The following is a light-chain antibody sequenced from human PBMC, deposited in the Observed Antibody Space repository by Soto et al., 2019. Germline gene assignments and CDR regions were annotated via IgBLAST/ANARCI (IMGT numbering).Light chain of an antibody. V-gene: IGLV2-14*01. Sequence: QSALTQPASVSGSPGQSITISCTGTSSDVGGYNYVSWYQQHPGKAPKFMIYDVSNRPSGVSNRFSGSKSGNTASLTISGLQADDEADYYCSSYRSSSTPYYVFGTGTKLTVL. CDR2: DVS. CDR1: SSDVGGYNY. CDR3: SSYRSSSTPYYV. J-gene: IGLJ1*01.